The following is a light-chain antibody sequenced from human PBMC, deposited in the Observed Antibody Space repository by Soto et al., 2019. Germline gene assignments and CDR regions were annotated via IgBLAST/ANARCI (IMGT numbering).Light chain of an antibody. CDR3: QQYHNLWT. J-gene: IGKJ1*01. V-gene: IGKV3-15*01. CDR2: RAS. CDR1: RYVYSN. Sequence: EIVMTQSPATLSMSPGERATLSCTASRYVYSNVAWFQQRPGQAPRLLIYRASARATGTPARFSGSGSGTEFTLTITSLQSEDFAVYYCQQYHNLWTFGQGTKVDIK.